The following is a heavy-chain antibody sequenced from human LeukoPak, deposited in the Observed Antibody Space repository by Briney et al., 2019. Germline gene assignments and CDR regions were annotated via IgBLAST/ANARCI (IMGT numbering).Heavy chain of an antibody. V-gene: IGHV1-58*02. CDR1: GFTFTSSA. CDR2: IVVGSGNT. D-gene: IGHD3-22*01. Sequence: SVKVSCKASGFTFTSSAMQWVRQARGQRLEWIGWIVVGSGNTNYAQEFQGRVTITRDMSTSTAYMELSSLRSEDTAVYYCAADPGYYYDSSGYSTWGQGTLVTVSS. CDR3: AADPGYYYDSSGYST. J-gene: IGHJ4*02.